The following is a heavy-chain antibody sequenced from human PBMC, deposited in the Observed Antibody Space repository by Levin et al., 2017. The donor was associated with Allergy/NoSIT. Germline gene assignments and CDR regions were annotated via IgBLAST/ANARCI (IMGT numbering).Heavy chain of an antibody. CDR1: GGSISSGGYS. CDR3: ARVVWDIVVVPAAPDTQTNWFDP. Sequence: PSETLSLTCAVSGGSISSGGYSWSWIRQPPGKGLEWIGYIYHSGSTYYNPSLKSRVTISVDRSKNQFSLKLSSVTAADTAVYYCARVVWDIVVVPAAPDTQTNWFDPWGQGTLVTVSS. V-gene: IGHV4-30-2*01. J-gene: IGHJ5*02. CDR2: IYHSGST. D-gene: IGHD2-2*01.